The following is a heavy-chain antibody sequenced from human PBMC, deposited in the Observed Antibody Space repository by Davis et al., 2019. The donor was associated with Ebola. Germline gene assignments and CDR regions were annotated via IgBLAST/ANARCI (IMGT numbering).Heavy chain of an antibody. D-gene: IGHD2-2*01. Sequence: SVKVSCKASGFTFPRSAVQWVRQARGQRLEWIGWVVVGSGNTNYTHQFQDRVTISRDMSTSTAYMELSSLRSEDTAVYFCVAASLYYYYYMDVWGKGTTVTVSS. V-gene: IGHV1-58*01. J-gene: IGHJ6*03. CDR3: VAASLYYYYYMDV. CDR2: VVVGSGNT. CDR1: GFTFPRSA.